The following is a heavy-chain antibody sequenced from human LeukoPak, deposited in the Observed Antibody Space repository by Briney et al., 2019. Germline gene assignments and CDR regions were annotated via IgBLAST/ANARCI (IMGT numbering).Heavy chain of an antibody. CDR3: ARDRPRGSSSFDY. J-gene: IGHJ4*02. D-gene: IGHD6-6*01. Sequence: ASVKVSCKASGYTFTGYYMHWVRQAPGQGLEWMGWINPNSGGTNYAQKFQGRVTMTRDTSISTAYMELSRLRSDDTAVYYCARDRPRGSSSFDYWGQGTLVTVSS. V-gene: IGHV1-2*02. CDR2: INPNSGGT. CDR1: GYTFTGYY.